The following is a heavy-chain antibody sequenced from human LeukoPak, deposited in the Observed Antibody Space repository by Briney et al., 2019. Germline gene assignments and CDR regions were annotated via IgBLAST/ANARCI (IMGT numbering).Heavy chain of an antibody. CDR2: IYYSGST. CDR1: GGSISSYY. J-gene: IGHJ3*02. Sequence: SETLSLTCTVSGGSISSYYWSWIRQPPGKGLEWIGYIYYSGSTNYNPSLKSRVTISVGTSKNQFSLKLSSVTAADTAVYYCASTGWVGSSGYYYGAFDIWGQGTMVTVSS. CDR3: ASTGWVGSSGYYYGAFDI. D-gene: IGHD3-22*01. V-gene: IGHV4-59*01.